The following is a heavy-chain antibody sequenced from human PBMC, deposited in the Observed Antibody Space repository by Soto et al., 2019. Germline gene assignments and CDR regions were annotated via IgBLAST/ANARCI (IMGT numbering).Heavy chain of an antibody. J-gene: IGHJ1*01. V-gene: IGHV3-11*01. CDR1: GFTFSDYY. CDR3: ARDDGGIAMEH. Sequence: VQLVESGGGLVKRGGSLRLSCAASGFTFSDYYMSWIRQAPGKGLEWVSYISSSGSTIYYSDSVKGRFTISRDNAKNALYLEMNSLRAEDTAMYYWARDDGGIAMEHWGQGPLVTVSS. CDR2: ISSSGSTI. D-gene: IGHD6-19*01.